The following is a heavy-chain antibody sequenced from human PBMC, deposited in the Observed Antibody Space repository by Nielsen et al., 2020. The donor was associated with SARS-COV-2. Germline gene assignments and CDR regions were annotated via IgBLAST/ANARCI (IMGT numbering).Heavy chain of an antibody. V-gene: IGHV3-11*05. J-gene: IGHJ4*02. Sequence: GESLKISCAASGFTFSDHYMSWIRQAPGKGLEWVSYISSSSSYTNYADSVKGRFTISRDNAKNSLYLLMNSLRAEDTAVYYCAREAAAAAGWGQGTLVTVSS. CDR3: AREAAAAAG. CDR2: ISSSSSYT. CDR1: GFTFSDHY. D-gene: IGHD6-13*01.